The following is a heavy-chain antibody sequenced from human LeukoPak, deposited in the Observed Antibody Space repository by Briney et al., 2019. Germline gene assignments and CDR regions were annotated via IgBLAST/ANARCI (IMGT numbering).Heavy chain of an antibody. CDR2: IIPIIGST. J-gene: IGHJ3*02. CDR1: GYTFNGYY. Sequence: ASVKVSCKASGYTFNGYYLRWVRQAPGQGLEWMGWIIPIIGSTNYAQKFQGRVTMTRDTSISTAYMELSKLRSDDTAVYYCGRASLLGATNFAFDIWGQGTMVTVSS. CDR3: GRASLLGATNFAFDI. V-gene: IGHV1-2*02. D-gene: IGHD1-26*01.